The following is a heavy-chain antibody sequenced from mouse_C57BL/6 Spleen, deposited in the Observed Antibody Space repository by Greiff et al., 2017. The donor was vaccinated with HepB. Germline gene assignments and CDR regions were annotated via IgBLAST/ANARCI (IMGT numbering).Heavy chain of an antibody. V-gene: IGHV5-9-1*02. CDR2: ISSGGDYI. CDR3: TRDSTGLAWFAY. Sequence: EVKLVESGEGLVKPGGSLKLSCAASGFTFSSYAMSWVRQTPEKRLEWVAYISSGGDYIYYADTVKGRFTISRDNARNTLYLQMSSLKSEDTAMYYCTRDSTGLAWFAYWGQGTLVTVSA. D-gene: IGHD4-1*02. CDR1: GFTFSSYA. J-gene: IGHJ3*01.